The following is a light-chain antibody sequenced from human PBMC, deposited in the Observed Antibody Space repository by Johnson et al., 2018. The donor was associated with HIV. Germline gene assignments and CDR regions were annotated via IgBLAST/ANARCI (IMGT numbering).Light chain of an antibody. CDR1: SSNIGNNY. Sequence: QSVLTQPPSVSAAPGQKVTISCSGSSSNIGNNYVSWYQQFPGTAPKLLIYDNNKRPSGIPDRFSGSKSGTSATLGITGLQTGDEADYYCGTWDSSLGAYVFGTGPKVTVL. V-gene: IGLV1-51*01. CDR2: DNN. CDR3: GTWDSSLGAYV. J-gene: IGLJ1*01.